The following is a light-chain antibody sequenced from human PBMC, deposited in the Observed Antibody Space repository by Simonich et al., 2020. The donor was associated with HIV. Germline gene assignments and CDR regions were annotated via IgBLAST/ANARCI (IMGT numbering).Light chain of an antibody. CDR2: EGS. CDR3: CSYAGTSTVI. J-gene: IGLJ2*01. Sequence: QSALTQPASVSGSPGQSITISCTGTTSDVGSYNLVSWYQQHPGKAPKLMIYEGSKPPSGVSDRFSGSKCGNTASLTISGLQAEDEADYYCCSYAGTSTVIFGGGTKLTVL. V-gene: IGLV2-23*01. CDR1: TSDVGSYNL.